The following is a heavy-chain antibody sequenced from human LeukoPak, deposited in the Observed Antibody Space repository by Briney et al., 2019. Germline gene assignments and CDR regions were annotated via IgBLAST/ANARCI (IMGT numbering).Heavy chain of an antibody. D-gene: IGHD1-26*01. CDR2: ISYDGSNK. Sequence: GGSLRLSCAASGFTFSSYAMHWVRQAPGKGPEWVAVISYDGSNKYYADSVKGRFTISRDNSKNTLYLQMNSLRSEDTAVYYCARGPTSFGGSYYAFDIWGQGTMVTVSS. CDR3: ARGPTSFGGSYYAFDI. CDR1: GFTFSSYA. V-gene: IGHV3-30-3*01. J-gene: IGHJ3*02.